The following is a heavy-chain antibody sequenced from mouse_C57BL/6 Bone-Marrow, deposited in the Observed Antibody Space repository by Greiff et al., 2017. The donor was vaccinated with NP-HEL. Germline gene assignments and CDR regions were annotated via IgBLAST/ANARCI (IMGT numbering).Heavy chain of an antibody. CDR3: ARGAY. V-gene: IGHV1-80*01. CDR1: GYEFSNYW. J-gene: IGHJ3*01. CDR2: IYPGDGDT. Sequence: VKLMESGAELVKPGASVKISCKASGYEFSNYWMNWVKPRPGKGLEWIGQIYPGDGDTNYNGKFKDKATLTADKSSSTAYMQLSRLTSEDSAVYFCARGAYWGQGTLVTVSA.